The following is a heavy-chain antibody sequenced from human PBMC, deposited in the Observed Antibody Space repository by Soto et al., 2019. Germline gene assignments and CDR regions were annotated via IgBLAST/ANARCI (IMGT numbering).Heavy chain of an antibody. CDR1: GFTFSSYG. Sequence: GGSLRLSCAASGFTFSSYGMHWVRQAPGKGLEWVAVIWYDGSNKYYADSVKGRFTISRDNSKNTLYLQMNSLRAEDTAVYYCARRGDSFHFDYWGQGTLVTVSS. D-gene: IGHD2-21*02. V-gene: IGHV3-33*01. CDR2: IWYDGSNK. CDR3: ARRGDSFHFDY. J-gene: IGHJ4*02.